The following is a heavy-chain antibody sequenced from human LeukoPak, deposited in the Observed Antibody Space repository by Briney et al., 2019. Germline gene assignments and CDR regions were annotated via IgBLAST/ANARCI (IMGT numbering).Heavy chain of an antibody. V-gene: IGHV4-59*08. CDR1: GGSISSYY. D-gene: IGHD6-19*01. Sequence: SETLSLTCTVSGGSISSYYWSWIRQPPGKGLEWIGYIYYSGSTNYNPSLKSRVTISVDTSKNQFSLKLSSVTAADTAVYYCAAHAAKSAVAGWYWGQGTLVTVSS. CDR2: IYYSGST. J-gene: IGHJ4*02. CDR3: AAHAAKSAVAGWY.